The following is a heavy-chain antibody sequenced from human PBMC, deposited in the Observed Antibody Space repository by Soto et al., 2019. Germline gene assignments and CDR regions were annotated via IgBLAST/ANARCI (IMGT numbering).Heavy chain of an antibody. CDR3: ARDRRLSYSSVYYYYCMDV. CDR1: GCSISIGGYY. V-gene: IGHV4-31*03. Sequence: TLSLTCTVSGCSISIGGYYWSWIRQHPGKGLEWIGYIYYRGSTYYNPSLKSRVTISVDMSKNQFSLKLSSVAPADTAAYHCARDRRLSYSSVYYYYCMDVWGQGTTVTVSS. D-gene: IGHD3-10*01. J-gene: IGHJ6*02. CDR2: IYYRGST.